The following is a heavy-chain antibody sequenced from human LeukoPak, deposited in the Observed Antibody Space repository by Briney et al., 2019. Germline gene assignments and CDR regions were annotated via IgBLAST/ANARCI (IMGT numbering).Heavy chain of an antibody. D-gene: IGHD4-11*01. Sequence: GGSLRLSCEASGFTFRSYGMHWVRQAPGKGLEWVAVIRYDGSNKYYADSVKGRFTISRDNSKNTLYLQMNSLRAEDTAVYYCARVDGSVTTGFDYWGQGILVTVSS. CDR1: GFTFRSYG. J-gene: IGHJ4*02. CDR2: IRYDGSNK. CDR3: ARVDGSVTTGFDY. V-gene: IGHV3-33*01.